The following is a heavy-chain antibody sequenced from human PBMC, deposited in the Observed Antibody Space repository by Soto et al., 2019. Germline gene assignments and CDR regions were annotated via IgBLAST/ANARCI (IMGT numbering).Heavy chain of an antibody. V-gene: IGHV3-23*01. CDR2: ISGSGGSA. CDR1: GFRFNNYD. CDR3: AKEDDAWTNGHFDI. J-gene: IGHJ3*02. Sequence: PGGSLRLSCAASGFRFNNYDMSWVRQAPGKGLEWVSGISGSGGSAYYADSVKGRFTISRDNSKNTLYVQMNSLRAEDTAIYYCAKEDDAWTNGHFDIWSQGTMVTVSS. D-gene: IGHD2-8*01.